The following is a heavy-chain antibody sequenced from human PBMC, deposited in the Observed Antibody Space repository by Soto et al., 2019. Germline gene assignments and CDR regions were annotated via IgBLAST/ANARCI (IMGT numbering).Heavy chain of an antibody. J-gene: IGHJ6*03. D-gene: IGHD6-6*01. CDR3: ARMVAARPYYYYYIDV. V-gene: IGHV3-7*01. Sequence: EVQLVESGGGLVQPGGSLRLSCAASGFTFSSYWMSWVRQAPGKGLEWVANIKQDGSEKYYVDSVKGRFTISRDNAKNSLYLQMNSLRAEDTAVYYCARMVAARPYYYYYIDVWGKGTTVTVSS. CDR2: IKQDGSEK. CDR1: GFTFSSYW.